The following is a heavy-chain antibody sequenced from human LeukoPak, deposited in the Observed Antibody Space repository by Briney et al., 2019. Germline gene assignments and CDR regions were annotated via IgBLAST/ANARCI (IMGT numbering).Heavy chain of an antibody. CDR2: INHSGST. Sequence: SETLSLTCAVYGGSFSGYYWSWIRQPPGKGLEWIGEINHSGSTNYNPSLKSRVTISVDTSKNQFSLKLSFVTAADTAVYYCARGPIVVVPAALGWFDPWGQGTLVTVSS. CDR3: ARGPIVVVPAALGWFDP. V-gene: IGHV4-34*01. D-gene: IGHD2-2*01. CDR1: GGSFSGYY. J-gene: IGHJ5*02.